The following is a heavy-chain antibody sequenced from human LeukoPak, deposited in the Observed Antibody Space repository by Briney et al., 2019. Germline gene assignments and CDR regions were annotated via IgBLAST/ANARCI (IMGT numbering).Heavy chain of an antibody. Sequence: GGSQRLSCAASGFTFSSYAMSWVRQAPGKGLEWVSAINGSGGSTYYADSVKGRFTISRDNSKNTLYLQMNSLRAEDTAVYYCAKDGDYGGPPGDAFDIWGQGTMVTVSS. D-gene: IGHD4-23*01. CDR2: INGSGGST. CDR1: GFTFSSYA. CDR3: AKDGDYGGPPGDAFDI. V-gene: IGHV3-23*01. J-gene: IGHJ3*02.